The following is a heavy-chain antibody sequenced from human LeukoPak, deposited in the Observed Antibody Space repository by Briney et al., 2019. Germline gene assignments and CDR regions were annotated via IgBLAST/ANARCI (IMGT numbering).Heavy chain of an antibody. V-gene: IGHV1-46*01. D-gene: IGHD3-22*01. CDR2: IYPGGGST. CDR3: AAGGDSSGYYPFDY. CDR1: GYSFSTYY. Sequence: EASVKVSCKASGYSFSTYYMHWVRQAPGQGLDWMGIIYPGGGSTSYAQKFQGRVTMTRDTSTSTVYMELSSLRSEDTAVYYCAAGGDSSGYYPFDYWGQGTLVTVSS. J-gene: IGHJ4*02.